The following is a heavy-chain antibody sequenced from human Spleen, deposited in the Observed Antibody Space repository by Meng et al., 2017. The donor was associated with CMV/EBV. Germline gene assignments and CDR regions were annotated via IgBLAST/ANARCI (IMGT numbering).Heavy chain of an antibody. J-gene: IGHJ5*02. V-gene: IGHV3-48*03. CDR1: GFTFSSYE. CDR2: ISSSGSTI. D-gene: IGHD3-3*01. Sequence: GGSLRLSCAASGFTFSSYELNWVRQAPGKGLEWVSYISSSGSTIYYADSVKGRFTISRDNAKNSLYLQMNSLRAEDTAVYYCARGRSMTIFGVVIANWFDPWGQGTLVTVSS. CDR3: ARGRSMTIFGVVIANWFDP.